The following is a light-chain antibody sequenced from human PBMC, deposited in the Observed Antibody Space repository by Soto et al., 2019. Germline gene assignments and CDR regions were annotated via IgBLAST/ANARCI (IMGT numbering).Light chain of an antibody. CDR3: QQVKSYPLLT. CDR1: QDIAIY. Sequence: IQLTQSPSSLSASVGDRVTITCRASQDIAIYLAWYQQKPGEAPKLLIYAASTLYGGVPSRFSGSGSGTEFTLTISSLQPEDVATYYCQQVKSYPLLTFGGGTKVDIK. V-gene: IGKV1-9*01. CDR2: AAS. J-gene: IGKJ4*01.